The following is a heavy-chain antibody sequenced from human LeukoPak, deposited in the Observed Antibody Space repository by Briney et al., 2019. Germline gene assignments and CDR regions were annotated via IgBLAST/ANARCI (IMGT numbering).Heavy chain of an antibody. Sequence: PSETLSLTCTVSGGSISSSSYYWGWIRQPPGEGLEWIGSIYYSGSTYYNPSLKSRVTISVDTSKNQFSLKLSSVTAADTAVYCCARGRRRSTMITFGGVPRYFDYWGQGTLVTVSS. CDR1: GGSISSSSYY. V-gene: IGHV4-39*07. CDR2: IYYSGST. D-gene: IGHD3-16*01. J-gene: IGHJ4*02. CDR3: ARGRRRSTMITFGGVPRYFDY.